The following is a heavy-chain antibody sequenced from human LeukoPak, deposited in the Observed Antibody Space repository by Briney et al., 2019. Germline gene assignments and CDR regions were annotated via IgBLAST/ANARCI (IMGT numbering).Heavy chain of an antibody. CDR3: ATDLRTQSDAFDI. J-gene: IGHJ3*02. CDR2: FDPEDDET. Sequence: ASVNVSCKFSGYTLTELSMHWVRQPPGKGLEWVGGFDPEDDETIYAQKFQGRVTMTEDTSTDTAYMELSSLRSEDTAVYYCATDLRTQSDAFDIWGQGTMVTVSS. CDR1: GYTLTELS. V-gene: IGHV1-24*01.